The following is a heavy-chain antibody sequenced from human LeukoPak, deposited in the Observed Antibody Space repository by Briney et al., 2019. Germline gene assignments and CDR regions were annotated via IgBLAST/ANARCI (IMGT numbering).Heavy chain of an antibody. CDR2: ISGSGGST. CDR3: AKGGPGSGSYYSYYYYYMDV. CDR1: GFTFSDYW. V-gene: IGHV3-23*01. J-gene: IGHJ6*03. D-gene: IGHD3-10*01. Sequence: PGGSLRLSCEASGFTFSDYWMHWVRQAPGKGLEWVSAISGSGGSTYYADSVKGRFTISRDNSKNTLYLQMNSLRAEDTAVYYCAKGGPGSGSYYSYYYYYMDVWGKGTTVTVSS.